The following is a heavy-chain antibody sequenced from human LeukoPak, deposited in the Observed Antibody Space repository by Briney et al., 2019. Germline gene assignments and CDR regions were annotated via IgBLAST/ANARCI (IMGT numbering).Heavy chain of an antibody. CDR1: GYTFSSYG. Sequence: ASVKVSCKASGYTFSSYGITWVRQAPGQGLEWMGWICAYNGNTNYAQKLQGRVTVTTDTSTSTAYMEVRSLRSDDTAVYYCARESGIGVTGTYVSPDYWGQGTLVTVSS. J-gene: IGHJ4*02. D-gene: IGHD6-13*01. CDR3: ARESGIGVTGTYVSPDY. V-gene: IGHV1-18*01. CDR2: ICAYNGNT.